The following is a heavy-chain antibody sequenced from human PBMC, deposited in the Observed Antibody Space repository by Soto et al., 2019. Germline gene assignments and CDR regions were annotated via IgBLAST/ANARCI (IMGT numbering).Heavy chain of an antibody. CDR2: VSYSGSS. J-gene: IGHJ4*02. V-gene: IGHV4-59*08. Sequence: QVQLQESGPGLVKPSETLSLTCIVSGGSISSHHWSWIRQSPGKGLGWIGHVSYSGSSTYNPSLKSRVTISIDTSKNQFSLNLRSVSAADTAVYYCTRLFGIDSPMYFFDQWGQGTLVTVSS. CDR1: GGSISSHH. CDR3: TRLFGIDSPMYFFDQ. D-gene: IGHD2-8*01.